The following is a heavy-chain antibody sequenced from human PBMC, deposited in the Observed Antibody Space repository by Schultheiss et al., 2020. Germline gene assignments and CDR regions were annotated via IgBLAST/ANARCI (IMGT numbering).Heavy chain of an antibody. Sequence: ASVTVSFKASGYTFTSYAMHWVRQAPGQRLEWMGWINAGNGNTNYAQKFQGRVTMTRDTSTSTVYMELSSLRSEDTAVYYCAREQATGANYYYYYGMDVWGKGTTVTVSS. CDR1: GYTFTSYA. D-gene: IGHD1-7*01. V-gene: IGHV1-3*01. CDR3: AREQATGANYYYYYGMDV. J-gene: IGHJ6*04. CDR2: INAGNGNT.